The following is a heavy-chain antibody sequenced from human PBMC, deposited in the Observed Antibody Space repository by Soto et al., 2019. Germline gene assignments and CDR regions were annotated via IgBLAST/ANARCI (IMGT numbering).Heavy chain of an antibody. CDR3: ARDSTDADSGSYSGDY. CDR1: GFTFSSYS. J-gene: IGHJ4*02. V-gene: IGHV3-48*02. Sequence: GGSLRLPCAASGFTFSSYSMNWVRQAPGKGLEWVSYISSSSSTMYYADSVKGRFTISRDNAKNSLFLHMNSLRDEDTAVYYCARDSTDADSGSYSGDYWGQGTLVTVSS. D-gene: IGHD1-26*01. CDR2: ISSSSSTM.